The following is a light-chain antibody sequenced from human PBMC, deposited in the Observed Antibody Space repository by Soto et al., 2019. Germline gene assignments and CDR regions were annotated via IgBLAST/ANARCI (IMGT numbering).Light chain of an antibody. CDR2: NAS. CDR3: QQRSISWT. Sequence: ESVLLQGPGILSMSTGERATLSCMSCQSVSNNYLAWYQQKPGQAPRLLIYNASNRATGIPARFSGSGSGTDFTLTISSLEPEDFAVYYCQQRSISWTFGQGTKVDIK. V-gene: IGKV3-11*01. J-gene: IGKJ1*01. CDR1: QSVSNNY.